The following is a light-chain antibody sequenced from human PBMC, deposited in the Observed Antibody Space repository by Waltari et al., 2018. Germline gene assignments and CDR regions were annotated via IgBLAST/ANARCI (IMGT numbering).Light chain of an antibody. CDR3: SSPTTSITWV. V-gene: IGLV2-18*02. J-gene: IGLJ3*02. Sequence: QSALTQPPSVSGSPGQSVTISCTATSSDFGNYHRVPWYQQSPGTAPKLMIYDVTNRPSGVPHRFSGSKSGNTASLTISGLQAEDEADYYCSSPTTSITWVFGGGTKLTVL. CDR1: SSDFGNYHR. CDR2: DVT.